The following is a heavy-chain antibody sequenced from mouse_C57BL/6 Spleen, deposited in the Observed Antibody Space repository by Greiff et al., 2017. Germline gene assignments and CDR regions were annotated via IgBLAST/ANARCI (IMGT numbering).Heavy chain of an antibody. D-gene: IGHD2-5*01. Sequence: DVMLVESGGGLVKPGGSLKLSCAASGFTFSSYAMSWVRQTPEKRLEWVATISDGGSYTYYPDNVKGRFTISRDNAKNNLYLQMSHLKSEDTAMYYCARDRYSNYVGWYFDVWGTGTTVTVSS. V-gene: IGHV5-4*01. CDR3: ARDRYSNYVGWYFDV. CDR1: GFTFSSYA. CDR2: ISDGGSYT. J-gene: IGHJ1*03.